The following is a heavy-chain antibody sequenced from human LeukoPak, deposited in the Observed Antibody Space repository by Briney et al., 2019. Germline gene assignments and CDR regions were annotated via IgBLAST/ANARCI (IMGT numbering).Heavy chain of an antibody. Sequence: GGSLRLSCAASGFTFSSYWMNWVRQAPGKGLEWVANIKLDGSEEYYVDSVKGRFTISRDNAKNSLFLQMNSLRAEDTAVYYCAREEYSSGWGGFYFDYWGQGTLVTVSS. V-gene: IGHV3-7*01. CDR1: GFTFSSYW. J-gene: IGHJ4*02. D-gene: IGHD6-19*01. CDR2: IKLDGSEE. CDR3: AREEYSSGWGGFYFDY.